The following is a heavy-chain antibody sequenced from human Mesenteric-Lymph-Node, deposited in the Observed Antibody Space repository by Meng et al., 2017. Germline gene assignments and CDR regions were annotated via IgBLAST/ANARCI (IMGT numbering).Heavy chain of an antibody. CDR1: GYTFTGYY. J-gene: IGHJ4*02. CDR2: INPNSGAT. D-gene: IGHD4-17*01. CDR3: ARDVLYGDEYYFDQ. Sequence: ASVKVSCKASGYTFTGYYMHWVRQAPGQGLEWMGRINPNSGATKYAQKFQGRVTVTRDTSIGTAYMELSGLRSDDTAVYYCARDVLYGDEYYFDQWGQGTLVTVSS. V-gene: IGHV1-2*06.